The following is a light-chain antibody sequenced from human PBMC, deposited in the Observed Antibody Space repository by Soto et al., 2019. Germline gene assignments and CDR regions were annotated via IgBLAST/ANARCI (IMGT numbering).Light chain of an antibody. Sequence: QYVLTQTPSVSGTPGQRVTISCSGSSSNIGSNTVNWYQQLPGTAPKLLIYSHNQRPSGVPDRFSGSKSGTSASLAISGLQSEDEADYYCAAWDDSLNGYVFGTGTKVTVL. CDR1: SSNIGSNT. J-gene: IGLJ1*01. V-gene: IGLV1-44*01. CDR2: SHN. CDR3: AAWDDSLNGYV.